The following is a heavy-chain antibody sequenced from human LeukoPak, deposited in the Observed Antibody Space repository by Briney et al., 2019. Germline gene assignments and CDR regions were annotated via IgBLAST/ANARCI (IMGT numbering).Heavy chain of an antibody. V-gene: IGHV3-33*06. Sequence: PGRSLRLSCAASGFTFSSYGMHWVRQAPGKGLEWVAVIWYDGSNKYYADSVKGRFTIPRDNSKNTLYLQMNSLRAEDTAVYYCAKEAYIEMATITPDYWGQGTLVTVSS. CDR1: GFTFSSYG. J-gene: IGHJ4*02. CDR2: IWYDGSNK. D-gene: IGHD5-24*01. CDR3: AKEAYIEMATITPDY.